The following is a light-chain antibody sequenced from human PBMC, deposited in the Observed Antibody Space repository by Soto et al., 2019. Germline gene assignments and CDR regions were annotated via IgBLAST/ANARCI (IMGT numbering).Light chain of an antibody. J-gene: IGKJ4*01. CDR1: QTILYSSNNKNY. CDR2: WAS. CDR3: QQYYRTPLT. Sequence: DIVMTQSPDSLAVSLGERATINCKSSQTILYSSNNKNYLAWYQQKPGQPPNLLIYWASTRESGVPDRFSGSGSGTDFTLTISSLQAEDVAVYYSQQYYRTPLTFGGGTK. V-gene: IGKV4-1*01.